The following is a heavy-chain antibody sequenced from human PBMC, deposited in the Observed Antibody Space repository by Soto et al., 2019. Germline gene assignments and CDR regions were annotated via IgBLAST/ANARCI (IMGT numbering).Heavy chain of an antibody. CDR2: ISGSGGST. Sequence: GSLRLSCAASGFTFSSYAMSWVRQAPGKGLEWVSAISGSGGSTYYADSVKGRFTISRDNSKNTLYLQMNSLRAEDTAVYYCAKELYDSSGYYHKLDYWGQGTLVTVSS. CDR1: GFTFSSYA. V-gene: IGHV3-23*01. J-gene: IGHJ4*02. D-gene: IGHD3-22*01. CDR3: AKELYDSSGYYHKLDY.